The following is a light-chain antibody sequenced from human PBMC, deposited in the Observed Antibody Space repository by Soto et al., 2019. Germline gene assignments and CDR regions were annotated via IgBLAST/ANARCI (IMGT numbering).Light chain of an antibody. Sequence: DVVMTQSPLSLPVTLGQPASISCRSSQSLVYSDGHTYLNWLQQRPGQSPRRLIYKVSNRDSGVPDRFSGSGSVTDFTLKISRMEAEDVGVYYCMQGTLWPPYSFGQGTKMEIK. CDR1: QSLVYSDGHTY. CDR3: MQGTLWPPYS. CDR2: KVS. V-gene: IGKV2-30*01. J-gene: IGKJ2*03.